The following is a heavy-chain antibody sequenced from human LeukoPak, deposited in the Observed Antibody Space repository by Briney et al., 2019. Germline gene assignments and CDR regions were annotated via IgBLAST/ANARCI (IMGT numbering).Heavy chain of an antibody. CDR2: ISSNGGST. D-gene: IGHD3-22*01. V-gene: IGHV3-64*01. Sequence: GGSLRLSCAASGFTFSSYAMHWVRQAPGKGLEYVSAISSNGGSTYYANSVKGRFTISRDNSKNTLYLQMGSLRAEDMAVYYCTRGHDSSGYYSAAFDIWGQGTMVTVSS. J-gene: IGHJ3*02. CDR3: TRGHDSSGYYSAAFDI. CDR1: GFTFSSYA.